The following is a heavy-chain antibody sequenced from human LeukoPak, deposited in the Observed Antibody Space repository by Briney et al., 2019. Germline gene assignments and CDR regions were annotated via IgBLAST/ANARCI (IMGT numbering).Heavy chain of an antibody. J-gene: IGHJ3*01. Sequence: GGSLRLSCAASGFIFSDHYMNWVRQAPGKGLEWVGRSRNKLNGHSAEYAASVKGRFTISRVDSSNSVYLQMNSLKTEDTAIYFCAKDGEVDGIWYAFEVAGQGTMVTVSS. CDR2: SRNKLNGHSA. CDR1: GFIFSDHY. CDR3: AKDGEVDGIWYAFEV. V-gene: IGHV3-72*01. D-gene: IGHD6-19*01.